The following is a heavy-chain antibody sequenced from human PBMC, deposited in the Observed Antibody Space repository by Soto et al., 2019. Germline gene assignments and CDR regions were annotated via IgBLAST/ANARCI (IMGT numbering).Heavy chain of an antibody. CDR1: GFTVSSNY. D-gene: IGHD3-10*01. V-gene: IGHV3-53*02. CDR2: IYSGGST. CDR3: ARGAPYGSGSYYKD. J-gene: IGHJ1*01. Sequence: EVQMVETGGGLIQPGGSLRLSCADSGFTVSSNYMSWVRQAPGKGLEWVSVIYSGGSTYYADSVKGRFTISRDNSKNTLYLQMNSLRVEDTAAYYCARGAPYGSGSYYKDWGQGTLVTVSS.